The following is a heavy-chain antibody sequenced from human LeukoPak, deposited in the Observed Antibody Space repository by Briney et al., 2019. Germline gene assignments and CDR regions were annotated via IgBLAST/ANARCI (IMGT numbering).Heavy chain of an antibody. V-gene: IGHV1-18*04. CDR2: IGAYNGDT. Sequence: GASVKVSCKPSGYTFTIFGISWVRQAPGQGLEWMGWIGAYNGDTNYAQKFQGRVTMTTDKSTSTAYKDLRSLRSDATAVYYCTRDHCRGDNCPSFDYWGQGTLVTVSS. CDR3: TRDHCRGDNCPSFDY. CDR1: GYTFTIFG. J-gene: IGHJ4*02. D-gene: IGHD2-15*01.